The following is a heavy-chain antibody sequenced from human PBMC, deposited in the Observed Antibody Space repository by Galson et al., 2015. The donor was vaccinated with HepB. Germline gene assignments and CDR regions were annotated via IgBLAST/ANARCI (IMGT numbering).Heavy chain of an antibody. CDR3: ARGRKFDP. CDR2: IYSGCSK. J-gene: IGHJ5*02. Sequence: SLRLSCAASGFTVSSNYMSWVRQAPGKGLEWVSIIYSGCSKYYADSVKGRFTISRDNSKNTLYLQMNSLRAGDTAVYYCARGRKFDPWGQGTLVTVSS. D-gene: IGHD1-14*01. CDR1: GFTVSSNY. V-gene: IGHV3-53*01.